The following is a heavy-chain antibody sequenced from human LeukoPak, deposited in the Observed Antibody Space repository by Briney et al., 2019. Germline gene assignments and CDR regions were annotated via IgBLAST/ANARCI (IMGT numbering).Heavy chain of an antibody. CDR3: ATNFGY. V-gene: IGHV1-18*01. Sequence: ASVKVSCKASGYTFTSYGISWVRQAPGQGLEWMGWISAYNGNTNYAQKFQGRVTITADESTSTAYMEMSSLRSEDTAVYYCATNFGYWGQGTLVTVSS. CDR2: ISAYNGNT. CDR1: GYTFTSYG. J-gene: IGHJ4*02.